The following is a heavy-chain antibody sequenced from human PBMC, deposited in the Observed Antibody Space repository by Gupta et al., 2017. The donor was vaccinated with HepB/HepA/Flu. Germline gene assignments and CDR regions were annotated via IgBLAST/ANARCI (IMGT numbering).Heavy chain of an antibody. CDR2: ISGNSNEK. CDR1: RLIFSDYA. V-gene: IGHV3-23*01. D-gene: IGHD4-23*01. Sequence: EVQLSESGGGLVQPGGSLRISCAASRLIFSDYALTWVRQAPGKGLEWVSTISGNSNEKHDAVAVKGRFTISRDNSKSTIYLQMNRLRVDDTAVYYCAKGGTVYGGILDAPWGQVTLVTVS. J-gene: IGHJ5*02. CDR3: AKGGTVYGGILDAP.